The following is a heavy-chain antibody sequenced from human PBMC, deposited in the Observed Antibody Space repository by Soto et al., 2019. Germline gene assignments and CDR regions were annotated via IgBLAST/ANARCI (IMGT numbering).Heavy chain of an antibody. V-gene: IGHV5-10-1*01. D-gene: IGHD6-6*01. CDR1: GYSFTSYW. J-gene: IGHJ6*02. CDR3: ARHQGRQLAATYCGMDV. Sequence: PGESLKISCKGSGYSFTSYWISWVRQMPGKGLEWMGRIDPSDSYTNYSPSFQGHVTISADKSISTAYLQWSSLKASDTAMYYCARHQGRQLAATYCGMDVWGQGTTVTV. CDR2: IDPSDSYT.